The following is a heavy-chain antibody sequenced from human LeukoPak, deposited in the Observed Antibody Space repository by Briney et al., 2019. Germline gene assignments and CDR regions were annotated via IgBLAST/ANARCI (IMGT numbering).Heavy chain of an antibody. Sequence: SETLSLTCTASGDSSSIYYWSWFRQPPGKGLEWIGYIHTSGSTTYNPSLGGRVAISLDTSKGQFSLKLSSATAADSAVYYCASHSGTSGYLDGWGQGALVTVSS. J-gene: IGHJ4*02. CDR3: ASHSGTSGYLDG. D-gene: IGHD3-22*01. CDR2: IHTSGST. CDR1: GDSSSIYY. V-gene: IGHV4-4*09.